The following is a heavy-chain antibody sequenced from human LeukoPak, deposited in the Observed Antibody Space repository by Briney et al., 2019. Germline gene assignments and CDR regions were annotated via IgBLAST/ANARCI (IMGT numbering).Heavy chain of an antibody. Sequence: GASVKVSCKASGYTFTGYHMHWVRQAPGQGLEWMGWINPNSGGTNYAQKFQGRVTMTRDTSISTAYMELSRLRSDDTAVYYCARGIWFGELNWFDPWGQGTLVTVSS. CDR1: GYTFTGYH. CDR3: ARGIWFGELNWFDP. D-gene: IGHD3-10*01. V-gene: IGHV1-2*02. J-gene: IGHJ5*02. CDR2: INPNSGGT.